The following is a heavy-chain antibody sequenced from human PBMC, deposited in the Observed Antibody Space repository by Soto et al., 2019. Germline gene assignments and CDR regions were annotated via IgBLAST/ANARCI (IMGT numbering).Heavy chain of an antibody. Sequence: SVKVSCKASGGTFSSYAISWVRQAPGQGLEWMGGIIPIFGTANYAQKFQGRVTITADESTSTAYMELSSLRSEDTAVYYCARADIVVVVATEEEYFQHWGQGTLVTVSS. J-gene: IGHJ1*01. CDR1: GGTFSSYA. V-gene: IGHV1-69*13. CDR3: ARADIVVVVATEEEYFQH. CDR2: IIPIFGTA. D-gene: IGHD2-15*01.